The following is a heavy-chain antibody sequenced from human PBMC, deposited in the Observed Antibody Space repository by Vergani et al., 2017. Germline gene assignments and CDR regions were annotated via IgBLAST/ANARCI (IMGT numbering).Heavy chain of an antibody. Sequence: EVQLVQSGAEVKKPGESLKISCKGSGYSFTSYWIGWVRQMPGKGLEWMGIIYPGDSDTRYSPSFQGQVTISADKSISTAYLQWSSLKASDTAMYYCARQTPTVYYDSSGYYYVSDYWGQGTLVTVSS. V-gene: IGHV5-51*01. J-gene: IGHJ4*02. CDR3: ARQTPTVYYDSSGYYYVSDY. CDR1: GYSFTSYW. D-gene: IGHD3-22*01. CDR2: IYPGDSDT.